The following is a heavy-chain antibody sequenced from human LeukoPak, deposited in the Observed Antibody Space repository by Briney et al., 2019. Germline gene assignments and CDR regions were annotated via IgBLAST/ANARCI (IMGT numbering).Heavy chain of an antibody. CDR3: AREASYSSSLNYFDY. Sequence: ASVKVSCKASGYTFTSYAMHWVRQAPGQRLEWMGWINAGNGNAKYSQKFQGRVTITRDTSASTAYMELSSLRSEDTAVYYCAREASYSSSLNYFDYWGQGTLVTVSS. J-gene: IGHJ4*02. V-gene: IGHV1-3*01. CDR1: GYTFTSYA. CDR2: INAGNGNA. D-gene: IGHD6-13*01.